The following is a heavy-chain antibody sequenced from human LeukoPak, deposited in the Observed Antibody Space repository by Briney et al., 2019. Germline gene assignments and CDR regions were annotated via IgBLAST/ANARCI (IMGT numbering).Heavy chain of an antibody. D-gene: IGHD4-17*01. V-gene: IGHV1-18*01. Sequence: GASVKVSCKASGYTFTSYGINRVRQAPGQGLEWMGWISAYNKRNYAQKFQGRVTMTTDTSTSTAHMELRNLRSDDTAVYYCARVSAPPDYGDYVSENWFDPWGQGTLVTVSS. J-gene: IGHJ5*02. CDR3: ARVSAPPDYGDYVSENWFDP. CDR1: GYTFTSYG. CDR2: ISAYNKR.